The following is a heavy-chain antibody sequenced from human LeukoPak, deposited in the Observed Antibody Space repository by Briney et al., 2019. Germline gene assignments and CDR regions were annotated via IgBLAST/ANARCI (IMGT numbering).Heavy chain of an antibody. D-gene: IGHD3-10*01. CDR1: GGTFSSYA. CDR3: ARITRYGSGSYPSYFDY. Sequence: SVKVSCKASGGTFSSYAISWVRQAPGQGLEWMGGIIPIFGTANYAQKFQGRVTITADESTSTAYMELSSLRSEDTAVYYCARITRYGSGSYPSYFDYWGQGTLVTVSS. J-gene: IGHJ4*02. CDR2: IIPIFGTA. V-gene: IGHV1-69*13.